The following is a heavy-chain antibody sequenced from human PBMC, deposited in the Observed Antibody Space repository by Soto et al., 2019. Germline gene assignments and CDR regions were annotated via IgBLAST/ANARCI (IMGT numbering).Heavy chain of an antibody. CDR2: INHSGST. D-gene: IGHD3-3*01. V-gene: IGHV4-34*01. Sequence: SETLSLTCAVYGGSFSGYYWSWIRQPPGKGLEWIGEINHSGSTNYNPPLKSRVTISVDTSKNQFSLKLSSVTAADTAVYYCARLTIRYYDFWSGYYRYFDYWGQGTMGTVSS. CDR3: ARLTIRYYDFWSGYYRYFDY. J-gene: IGHJ4*02. CDR1: GGSFSGYY.